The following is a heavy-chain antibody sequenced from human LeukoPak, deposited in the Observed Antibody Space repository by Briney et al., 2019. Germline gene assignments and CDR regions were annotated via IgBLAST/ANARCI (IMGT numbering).Heavy chain of an antibody. CDR3: ARDHGSNDAFDI. D-gene: IGHD3-22*01. CDR2: IKQDGSEK. J-gene: IGHJ3*02. V-gene: IGHV3-7*01. CDR1: GFTFSNFW. Sequence: PGGSLRLSCAASGFTFSNFWMSWVRQAPGKGLEWVANIKQDGSEKYYVDSVKGRFTISRDNARNSLYLQMNSLRAEDTAVYYCARDHGSNDAFDIWGQGTMVTVSS.